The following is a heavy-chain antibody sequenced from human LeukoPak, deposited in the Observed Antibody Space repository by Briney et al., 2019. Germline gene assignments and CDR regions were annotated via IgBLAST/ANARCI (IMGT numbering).Heavy chain of an antibody. CDR2: ISSSSSTI. CDR3: ARGPHDYADY. J-gene: IGHJ4*02. Sequence: SGGSLRLSCAASGFTFSSYSKNWVRQAPGKGLEWVSYISSSSSTIYYADSVKGRFTISRDNAKNSLYLQMNSLRAEDTAVYYCARGPHDYADYWGQGTLVTVSS. D-gene: IGHD4-17*01. V-gene: IGHV3-48*04. CDR1: GFTFSSYS.